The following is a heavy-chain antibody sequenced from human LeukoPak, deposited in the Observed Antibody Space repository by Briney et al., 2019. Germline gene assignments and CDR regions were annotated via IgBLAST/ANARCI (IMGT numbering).Heavy chain of an antibody. V-gene: IGHV3-23*01. CDR3: AKGGMVTQNFDY. D-gene: IGHD2-21*02. CDR1: GFTFSGYA. CDR2: ISDSGANT. J-gene: IGHJ4*02. Sequence: GGSLRLSCAASGFTFSGYAMSWVRQAPGKGLEWVSSISDSGANTYYADSVKGRFTISRDNSKYTLYLQMNTLRAEDTAVYYCAKGGMVTQNFDYWGQGTLVTVSS.